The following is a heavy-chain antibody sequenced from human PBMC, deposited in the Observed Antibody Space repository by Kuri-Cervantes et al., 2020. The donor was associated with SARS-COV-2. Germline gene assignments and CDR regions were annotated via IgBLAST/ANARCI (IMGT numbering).Heavy chain of an antibody. J-gene: IGHJ4*02. D-gene: IGHD2-15*01. CDR3: AKTLPQPSAYFDY. V-gene: IGHV3-23*01. CDR2: ISGSGGST. CDR1: GFTFSSYA. Sequence: GESLKISCAASGFTFSSYAMSWVRQAPGKGLEWVSAISGSGGSTYYADSVKGRFTISRDNSKNTLYLQMNSLRAGDTAVYYCAKTLPQPSAYFDYWGQGTLVTVSS.